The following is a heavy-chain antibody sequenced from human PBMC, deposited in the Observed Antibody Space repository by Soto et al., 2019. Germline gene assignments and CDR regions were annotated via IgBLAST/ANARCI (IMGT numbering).Heavy chain of an antibody. J-gene: IGHJ4*02. Sequence: GGSLRLSCAASGFTFSSYAMHWVRQAPGKGLEWVAVISYDGSNKYYADSVKGRFTISRDNSKNTLYLQMNGLRAEDTAVYYCARGSGLYGSGSYTPLDYWGQGTLVTVSS. D-gene: IGHD3-10*01. V-gene: IGHV3-30-3*01. CDR1: GFTFSSYA. CDR3: ARGSGLYGSGSYTPLDY. CDR2: ISYDGSNK.